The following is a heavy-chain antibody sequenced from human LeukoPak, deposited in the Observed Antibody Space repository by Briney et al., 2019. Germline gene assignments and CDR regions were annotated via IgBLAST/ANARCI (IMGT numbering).Heavy chain of an antibody. D-gene: IGHD3-10*02. CDR3: AKVYGLFEGGWFDP. V-gene: IGHV3-23*01. Sequence: GGSLRLSCAASGFVFDDYGMSWVRHVPGKGLEWVSSISGSGGSTYYADSVKGRFTISRDNSKNTLYLQMNSLRAEDTAVYYCAKVYGLFEGGWFDPWGQGTLVTVSS. CDR1: GFVFDDYG. J-gene: IGHJ5*02. CDR2: ISGSGGST.